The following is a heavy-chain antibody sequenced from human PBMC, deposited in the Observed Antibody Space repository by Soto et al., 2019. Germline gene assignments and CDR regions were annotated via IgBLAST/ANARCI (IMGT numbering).Heavy chain of an antibody. Sequence: EVQLVESGGGLVQPGGSLRLSCADSGFTFSTNWMHWVRRAPGRGLEWVSRMSSDGSTTNYADSVKGRFTISRDNAKNTLYLQMNSLSVEDTAVYYWARGPRGWYGFDYWGQGTLVTVYS. CDR1: GFTFSTNW. CDR3: ARGPRGWYGFDY. V-gene: IGHV3-74*01. D-gene: IGHD6-19*01. J-gene: IGHJ4*02. CDR2: MSSDGSTT.